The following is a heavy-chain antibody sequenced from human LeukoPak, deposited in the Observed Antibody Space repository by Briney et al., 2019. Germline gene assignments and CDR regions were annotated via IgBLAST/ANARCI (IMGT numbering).Heavy chain of an antibody. D-gene: IGHD6-6*01. CDR3: ARTHIYSSSFDDAFDI. CDR2: INPNSGGT. J-gene: IGHJ3*02. Sequence: GASVKVSCKASGYTFTGYYMHWVRQAPGQGLEWMGWINPNSGGTNYAQKFQGRVTMTRDTSISTAYMELSRLRSDDTAVYYCARTHIYSSSFDDAFDIWGQGTMVTVSS. V-gene: IGHV1-2*02. CDR1: GYTFTGYY.